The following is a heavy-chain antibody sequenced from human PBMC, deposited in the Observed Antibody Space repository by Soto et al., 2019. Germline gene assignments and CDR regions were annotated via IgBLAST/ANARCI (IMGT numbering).Heavy chain of an antibody. Sequence: QVHLVQSGAEVKKPGASVKVSCKGSGYAFTTYGITWVRQAHGQGLEGMGWISAPNGNTNYAQKLQSRVTVTRDTAPSAADMELRSLSPDAMAVDDCARGRYGDYWGQGARVTVSS. CDR2: ISAPNGNT. J-gene: IGHJ4*02. D-gene: IGHD1-1*01. V-gene: IGHV1-18*03. CDR1: GYAFTTYG. CDR3: ARGRYGDY.